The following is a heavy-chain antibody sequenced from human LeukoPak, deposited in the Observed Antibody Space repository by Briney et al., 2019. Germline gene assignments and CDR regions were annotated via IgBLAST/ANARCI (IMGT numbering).Heavy chain of an antibody. V-gene: IGHV3-48*01. D-gene: IGHD4-17*01. CDR3: ARVGSYGDYGFDY. CDR2: ISSSSSTI. J-gene: IGHJ4*02. CDR1: GFTFSSYS. Sequence: GGSLRLSCAASGFTFSSYSMNWVRQAPGEGLEWVSYISSSSSTIYYADSVKGRFTISRDNAKNSLYLQMNSLRAEDTAVYYCARVGSYGDYGFDYWGQGTLVTVSS.